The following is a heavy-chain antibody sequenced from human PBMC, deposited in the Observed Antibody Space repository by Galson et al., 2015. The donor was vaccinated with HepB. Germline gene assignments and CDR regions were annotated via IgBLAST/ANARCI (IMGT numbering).Heavy chain of an antibody. CDR3: ARAATSTSRRGRYYYYMDV. V-gene: IGHV3-33*01. J-gene: IGHJ6*03. CDR1: GFNFSSYA. CDR2: ILSDGSNK. D-gene: IGHD2-2*01. Sequence: SLRLSCAASGFNFSSYAMHWVRQAPGKGLEWVAVILSDGSNKYYMDSVKGRFIISRDSSKNTLFLQMNSLRAEDTAVYYCARAATSTSRRGRYYYYMDVSGKGTTVSVSS.